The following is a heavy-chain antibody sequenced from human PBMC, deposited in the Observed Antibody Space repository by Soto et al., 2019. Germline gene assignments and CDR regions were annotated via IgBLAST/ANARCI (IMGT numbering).Heavy chain of an antibody. CDR2: IYYSGST. V-gene: IGHV4-59*01. D-gene: IGHD3-10*01. Sequence: PSETLSLTCTVSGGSISSYYWSWIRQPPGKGLEWIGCIYYSGSTNYNPSLKSRVTISVDTSKNQFSLKLSSVTAADTAVYYCARIRGLGAFDIWGQGTMVTVSS. CDR3: ARIRGLGAFDI. J-gene: IGHJ3*02. CDR1: GGSISSYY.